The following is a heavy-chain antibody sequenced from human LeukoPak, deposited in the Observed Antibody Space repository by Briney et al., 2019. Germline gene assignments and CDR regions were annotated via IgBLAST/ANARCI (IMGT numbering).Heavy chain of an antibody. J-gene: IGHJ4*02. CDR2: ISNSSNYT. CDR1: GFTYSDYY. V-gene: IGHV3-11*06. Sequence: GGPLRLSCAASGFTYSDYYMSWMRQAPGKALEWVSYISNSSNYTNYVDYVKGRFTISRDNAKNSLYLQMNSMRAEDTAVYYCARDPCSSTSCYGGSYYFDYWGQGTLVTVFS. D-gene: IGHD2-2*01. CDR3: ARDPCSSTSCYGGSYYFDY.